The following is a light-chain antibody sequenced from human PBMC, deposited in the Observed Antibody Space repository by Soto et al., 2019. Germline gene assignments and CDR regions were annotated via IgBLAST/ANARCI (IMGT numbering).Light chain of an antibody. J-gene: IGKJ1*01. CDR1: QGISNY. V-gene: IGKV1-27*01. CDR3: QKYNSAPST. Sequence: DIQMTQSPSSLSAAVGDRVTITCRASQGISNYLACYQQKPGKVPKLLIYAASTLQSGVPSRFSGSGSGTEFTLTISSLQPEDGATYYCQKYNSAPSTFGQGTKVEIK. CDR2: AAS.